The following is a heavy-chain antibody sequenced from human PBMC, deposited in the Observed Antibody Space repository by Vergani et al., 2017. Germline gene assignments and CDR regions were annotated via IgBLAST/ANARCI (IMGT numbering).Heavy chain of an antibody. D-gene: IGHD2-15*01. CDR3: AREXVVAATEAVGWFDP. V-gene: IGHV1-69*08. CDR1: GGTFSSYT. CDR2: IIPILGIA. J-gene: IGHJ5*02. Sequence: QVQLVQSGAEVKKPGSSVKVSCKASGGTFSSYTISWVRQAPGQGLEWMGRIIPILGIANYAQKFQGRVTITADKSTSTAYMERSSLRSEDTAVYYCAREXVVAATEAVGWFDPWGQGTLVTVSS.